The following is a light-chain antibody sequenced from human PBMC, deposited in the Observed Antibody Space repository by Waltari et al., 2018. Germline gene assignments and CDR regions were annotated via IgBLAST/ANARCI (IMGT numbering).Light chain of an antibody. J-gene: IGLJ3*02. CDR1: ASDLGTYDF. Sequence: QSALTQPASVSGYPGQSITISCTGSASDLGTYDFVSWYQHHPAKAPKLIIFDVTNRPSGVSNRFSGSKSGNTASLTISGLQAEDEADYHCSSYTSASALILFGGGTKLTVL. V-gene: IGLV2-14*03. CDR2: DVT. CDR3: SSYTSASALIL.